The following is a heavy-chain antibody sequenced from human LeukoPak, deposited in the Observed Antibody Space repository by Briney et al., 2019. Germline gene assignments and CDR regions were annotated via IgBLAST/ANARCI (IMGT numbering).Heavy chain of an antibody. J-gene: IGHJ4*02. CDR2: ISYDGSSK. Sequence: GGSLRLSCAASGFTFGSYGMHWVRQAPGKGLEWVTVISYDGSSKYYADSVKGRFTISRDNSKNTLHLQMNSLRDEDTAVYYCAKLRVPQQLADSFDYWGQGTLVTVSS. CDR1: GFTFGSYG. CDR3: AKLRVPQQLADSFDY. V-gene: IGHV3-30*18. D-gene: IGHD6-13*01.